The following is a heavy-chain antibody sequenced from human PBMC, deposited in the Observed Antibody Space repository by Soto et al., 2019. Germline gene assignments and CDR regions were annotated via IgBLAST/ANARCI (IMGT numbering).Heavy chain of an antibody. V-gene: IGHV1-3*01. Sequence: ASVKVSCKSSGYTFTTYAMHWVRQAPGQRLEWMGWVNAGNGVTKYSQKFQGRVTMTRDTSARTAYMELSSVTAADTAVYYCARQGGRDEVMVLDYWGQGTLVTVSS. D-gene: IGHD2-8*01. CDR2: VNAGNGVT. J-gene: IGHJ4*02. CDR3: ARQGGRDEVMVLDY. CDR1: GYTFTTYA.